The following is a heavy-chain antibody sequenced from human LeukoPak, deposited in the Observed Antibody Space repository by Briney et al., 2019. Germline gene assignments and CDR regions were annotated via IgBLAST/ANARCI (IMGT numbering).Heavy chain of an antibody. CDR1: GFSFSSYT. V-gene: IGHV3-21*01. Sequence: GGSLRLSCAASGFSFSSYTMNWVRQAPGKGLEWVSSITISSSSIYYADSLKGRFTISRDNAKNSLYLQMNSLRAEDTAVYYCTRATRGGYDGYFDYWGQGTLVTVSS. CDR3: TRATRGGYDGYFDY. CDR2: ITISSSSI. J-gene: IGHJ4*02. D-gene: IGHD5-12*01.